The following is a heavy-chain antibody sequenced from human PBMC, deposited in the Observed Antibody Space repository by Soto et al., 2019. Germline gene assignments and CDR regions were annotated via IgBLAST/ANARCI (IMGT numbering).Heavy chain of an antibody. CDR2: INHSGST. J-gene: IGHJ3*02. Sequence: SETLSLTCAVYGGSFSGYYWSWIRQPPGKGLEWIGEINHSGSTNYNPSLKSRVTISVDTSKNQFSLKLSSVTAADTAVYYCARVHAMIVLPRDAFDIWGQGTIVTVSS. D-gene: IGHD3-22*01. CDR3: ARVHAMIVLPRDAFDI. V-gene: IGHV4-34*01. CDR1: GGSFSGYY.